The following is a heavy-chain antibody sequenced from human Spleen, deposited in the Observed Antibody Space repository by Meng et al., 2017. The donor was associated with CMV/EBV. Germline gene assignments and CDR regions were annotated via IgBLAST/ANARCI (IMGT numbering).Heavy chain of an antibody. Sequence: GESLKISCAASGFTFSSYAMHWVRQAPGKGLEWVAVISYDGSTKYYADSVKGRFTISRDNSKNTLYLQMNILRAEDTPVYYCARGQTYYDILTGYRYWGQGTLVTVSS. D-gene: IGHD3-9*01. V-gene: IGHV3-30*04. CDR3: ARGQTYYDILTGYRY. J-gene: IGHJ4*02. CDR1: GFTFSSYA. CDR2: ISYDGSTK.